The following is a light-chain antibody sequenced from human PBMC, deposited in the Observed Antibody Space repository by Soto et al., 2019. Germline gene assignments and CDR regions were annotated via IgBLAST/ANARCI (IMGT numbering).Light chain of an antibody. Sequence: AIQVTQSPPSLSASVGDRVTITCRSSQDIRNYLGWYQQKPGKAPQLLIYGASSLQRGVSSRFSGSGFVTDFTLTISSLQPEDSATYYCLQDRSHFWTFGQGTKVEI. CDR2: GAS. CDR1: QDIRNY. CDR3: LQDRSHFWT. J-gene: IGKJ1*01. V-gene: IGKV1-6*01.